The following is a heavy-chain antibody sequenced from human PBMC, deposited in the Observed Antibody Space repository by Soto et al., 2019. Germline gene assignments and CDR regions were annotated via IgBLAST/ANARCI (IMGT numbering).Heavy chain of an antibody. J-gene: IGHJ5*02. CDR3: AHSRMPSFYDILTGYYNQNWFDP. Sequence: SGPTLVNPTQTLTLTCTFSGFSLSTSGVGVGWIRQPPGKALEWLALIYWDDDKRYSPSLKSRLTITKDTSKNQVVLTMTNMDPVDTATYYCAHSRMPSFYDILTGYYNQNWFDPWGQGTLVTVSS. V-gene: IGHV2-5*02. D-gene: IGHD3-9*01. CDR1: GFSLSTSGVG. CDR2: IYWDDDK.